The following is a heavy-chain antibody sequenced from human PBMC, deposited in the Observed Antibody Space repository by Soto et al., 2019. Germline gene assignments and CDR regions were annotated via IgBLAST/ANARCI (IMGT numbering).Heavy chain of an antibody. CDR3: VRPNFGALTHFDF. D-gene: IGHD3-16*01. J-gene: IGHJ4*02. V-gene: IGHV5-51*01. CDR1: GYTFTNYW. CDR2: IFPGDSDT. Sequence: PGESLKISCKAIGYTFTNYWIGWVRQTPGKGLEWMGIIFPGDSDTRYNPSFEGQVTVSADESISTAYLQWNTLKASDTAMYCCVRPNFGALTHFDFWGQGTLVTVSS.